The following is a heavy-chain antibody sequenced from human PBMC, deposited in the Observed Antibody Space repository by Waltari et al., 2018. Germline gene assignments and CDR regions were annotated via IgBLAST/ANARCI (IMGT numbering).Heavy chain of an antibody. CDR1: GFPFSSYS. CDR3: ASAGSSPYYYGMDV. CDR2: ISSSSSYI. J-gene: IGHJ6*02. D-gene: IGHD2-15*01. V-gene: IGHV3-21*01. Sequence: EVQLVESGGGLVKPGGSLRLSCAASGFPFSSYSMNWVRPAPGKGLEWVSSISSSSSYIYYADSVKGRFTISRDNAKNSLYLQMNSLRAEDTAVYYCASAGSSPYYYGMDVWGQGTTVTVSS.